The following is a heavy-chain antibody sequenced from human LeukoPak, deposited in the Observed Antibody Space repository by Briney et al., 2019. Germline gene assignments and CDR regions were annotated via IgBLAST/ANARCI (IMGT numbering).Heavy chain of an antibody. Sequence: SVKVSCKASGGTFSSYAISWVRQAPGQGLEWMGGIIPIFGTANYAQKFQGRVTITADKSTSTAYMELSSLRSEDTAVYYCARVASGDLTYFDYWGRGTLVTVSS. V-gene: IGHV1-69*06. D-gene: IGHD3-10*01. CDR1: GGTFSSYA. J-gene: IGHJ4*02. CDR2: IIPIFGTA. CDR3: ARVASGDLTYFDY.